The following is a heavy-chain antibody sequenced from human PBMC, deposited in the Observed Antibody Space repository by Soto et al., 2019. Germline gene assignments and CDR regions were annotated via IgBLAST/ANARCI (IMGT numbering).Heavy chain of an antibody. CDR2: IIPILGIA. J-gene: IGHJ5*02. Sequence: QAQLVQSGAEVKKPGSSVKVSCKASGGTFSSYTISWVRQAPGQGLEWMGRIIPILGIANYAQKFQGRVTITADKSTSTAYMELSSLRSEDTAVYYCARAAPYYDFWSEGGWFDPWGQGTLVTVSS. CDR3: ARAAPYYDFWSEGGWFDP. CDR1: GGTFSSYT. D-gene: IGHD3-3*01. V-gene: IGHV1-69*02.